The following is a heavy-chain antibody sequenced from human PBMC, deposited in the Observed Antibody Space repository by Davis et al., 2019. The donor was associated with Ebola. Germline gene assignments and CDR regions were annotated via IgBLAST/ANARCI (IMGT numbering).Heavy chain of an antibody. CDR1: GYTFTSYG. D-gene: IGHD3-3*01. CDR3: ARGFYDFWSHHPFDY. V-gene: IGHV1-18*04. CDR2: ISAYNGNT. Sequence: ASVKVSCKASGYTFTSYGISWVRQAPGQGLEWMGWISAYNGNTNYAQKLQGRVTMTTDTSTSTAYMELRSLRSDDTAVYYCARGFYDFWSHHPFDYWGQGTLVTVSS. J-gene: IGHJ4*02.